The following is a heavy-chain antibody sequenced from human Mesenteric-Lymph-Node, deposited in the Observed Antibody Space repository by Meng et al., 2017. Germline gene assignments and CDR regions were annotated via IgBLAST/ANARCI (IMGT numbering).Heavy chain of an antibody. Sequence: QVELQGPGPGLVKPSQTLSLTCTVSGGSISSSRHYWGWIRQPPGKGLEWIGSIYYSGSTYYNPSLRSRVTMSLDTSKNQFSLKLSSVTATDTAVYYCARHDGGYGDYFDHWGQGTLVTVSS. V-gene: IGHV4-39*01. D-gene: IGHD5-12*01. CDR2: IYYSGST. CDR3: ARHDGGYGDYFDH. CDR1: GGSISSSRHY. J-gene: IGHJ4*02.